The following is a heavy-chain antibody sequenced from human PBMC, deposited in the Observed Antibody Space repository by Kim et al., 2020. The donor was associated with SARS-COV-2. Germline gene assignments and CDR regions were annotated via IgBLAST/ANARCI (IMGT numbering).Heavy chain of an antibody. CDR3: AKGHTETIGGFDY. J-gene: IGHJ4*02. CDR1: GFTFSNYA. CDR2: ISDSGGST. V-gene: IGHV3-23*01. Sequence: GGSLRLSCAASGFTFSNYAMRWVRQAPGMGLEWVSFISDSGGSTYYADSMKGRFTFSRDNSKNTLYLQINSLRAEDTALYYCAKGHTETIGGFDYWGQGTLVTVSS. D-gene: IGHD1-26*01.